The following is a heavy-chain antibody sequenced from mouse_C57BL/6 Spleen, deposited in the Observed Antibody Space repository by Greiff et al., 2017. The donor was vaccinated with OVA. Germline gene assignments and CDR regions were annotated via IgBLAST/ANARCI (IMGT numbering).Heavy chain of an antibody. V-gene: IGHV1-59*01. Sequence: QVQLQQPGAELVRPGTSVKLSCKASGYTFTSYWMHWVKQRPGQGLEWIGVIDPSDSYTNYNQKFKGKATLTVDTSSSTAYMQLSSLTSEDSAVYYCARSSREFYAMDYWGQGTSVTVSS. D-gene: IGHD1-1*01. CDR3: ARSSREFYAMDY. J-gene: IGHJ4*01. CDR2: IDPSDSYT. CDR1: GYTFTSYW.